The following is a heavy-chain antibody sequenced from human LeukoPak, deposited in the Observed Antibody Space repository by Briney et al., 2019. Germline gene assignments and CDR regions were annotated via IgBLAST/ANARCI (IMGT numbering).Heavy chain of an antibody. D-gene: IGHD5-24*01. CDR1: GFTFSSYS. V-gene: IGHV3-23*01. Sequence: TGGSRRLSCAASGFTFSSYSMNWVRQAPGKGLEWVSAVSGSGGSTYYADSVKGRFTISRDNSKNTLYLQMNSLRAEDTAVYYCTKEGFRDGYNKYFQHWGQGTLVTVSS. CDR3: TKEGFRDGYNKYFQH. J-gene: IGHJ1*01. CDR2: VSGSGGST.